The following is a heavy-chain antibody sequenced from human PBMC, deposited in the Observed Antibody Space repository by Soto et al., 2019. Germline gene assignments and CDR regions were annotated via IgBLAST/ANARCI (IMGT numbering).Heavy chain of an antibody. Sequence: QFQLVQSGPEVRKPGASVKVSCQASGYTFTRYAMHWVRQAPGQGLEWMGWINTGNGNSHYSQKFQGRVTFTRDTSATTAYMELSGLRPEDTAIYFGARNVDYFDPWGQGTLVTVSS. V-gene: IGHV1-3*04. J-gene: IGHJ5*02. CDR2: INTGNGNS. D-gene: IGHD4-17*01. CDR1: GYTFTRYA. CDR3: ARNVDYFDP.